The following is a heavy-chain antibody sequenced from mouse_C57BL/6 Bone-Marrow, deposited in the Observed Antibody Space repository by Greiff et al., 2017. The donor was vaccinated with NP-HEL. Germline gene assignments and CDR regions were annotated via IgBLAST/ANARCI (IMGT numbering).Heavy chain of an antibody. Sequence: DVMLVESGGDLVKPGGSLKLSCAASGFTFSSYGMSWVRQTPDKRLEWVATISSGGSYTYYIDSVKGRFTISRDNAKNTPYLQMSSLKSEDTAMYYCARPRSSWGYFDVWGTGTTVTVSS. CDR2: ISSGGSYT. CDR3: ARPRSSWGYFDV. V-gene: IGHV5-6*02. CDR1: GFTFSSYG. J-gene: IGHJ1*03. D-gene: IGHD1-1*01.